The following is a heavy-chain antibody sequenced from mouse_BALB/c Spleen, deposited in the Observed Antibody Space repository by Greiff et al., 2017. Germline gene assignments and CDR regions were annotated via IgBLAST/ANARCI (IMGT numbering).Heavy chain of an antibody. CDR2: IRLKSNNYAT. V-gene: IGHV6-6*02. Sequence: EVQVVESGGGLVQPGGSMKLSCVASGFTFSYYWMNWVRQSPEKGLEWVAEIRLKSNNYATHYAESVKGRFTISRDDSKSSVYLQMNNLRAEDTGIYYCTRPSTMITTWFAYWGQGTLVTVSA. CDR1: GFTFSYYW. J-gene: IGHJ3*01. CDR3: TRPSTMITTWFAY. D-gene: IGHD2-4*01.